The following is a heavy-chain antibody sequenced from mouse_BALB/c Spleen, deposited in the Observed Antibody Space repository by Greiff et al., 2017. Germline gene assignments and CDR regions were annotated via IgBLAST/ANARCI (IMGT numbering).Heavy chain of an antibody. CDR3: ARQYGILYYFDY. Sequence: VQLQQSGPELMKPGASVKISCKASGYSFTSYYMHWVKQSHGKSLEWIGYIDPFNGGTSYNQKFKGKATLTVDKSSSTAYMHLSSLTSEDSAVYYCARQYGILYYFDYWGQGTTLTGSA. D-gene: IGHD2-1*01. CDR2: IDPFNGGT. V-gene: IGHV1S135*01. J-gene: IGHJ2*01. CDR1: GYSFTSYY.